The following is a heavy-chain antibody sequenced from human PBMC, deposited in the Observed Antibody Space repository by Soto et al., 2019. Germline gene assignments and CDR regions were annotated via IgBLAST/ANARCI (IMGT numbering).Heavy chain of an antibody. J-gene: IGHJ6*02. Sequence: QVQLQESGPRLVKPSETLSLTCIVSGGSISSYYWSWIRQPAGKGLEWIGRMYTSGNTNINPSLKSRVSMSVDTSKNQLSLKLSSVTAADTAVYFCARDMITGSPPHYYYSGMYVWGQGTTVTVS. CDR1: GGSISSYY. D-gene: IGHD1-20*01. V-gene: IGHV4-4*07. CDR2: MYTSGNT. CDR3: ARDMITGSPPHYYYSGMYV.